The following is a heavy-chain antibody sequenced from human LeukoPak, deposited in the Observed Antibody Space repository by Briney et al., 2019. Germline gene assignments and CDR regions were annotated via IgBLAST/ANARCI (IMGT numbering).Heavy chain of an antibody. Sequence: SETLSLTCTVSGGSISSGGYYWSWIRQPPGKGLEWIGYIYHSGSTYYNPSLKSRVTISVDRSKNQFSLKLSSVTAADTAVYYCARCIVVVPAARFDYWGQGTLVTVSS. J-gene: IGHJ4*02. D-gene: IGHD2-2*01. CDR1: GGSISSGGYY. CDR2: IYHSGST. V-gene: IGHV4-30-2*01. CDR3: ARCIVVVPAARFDY.